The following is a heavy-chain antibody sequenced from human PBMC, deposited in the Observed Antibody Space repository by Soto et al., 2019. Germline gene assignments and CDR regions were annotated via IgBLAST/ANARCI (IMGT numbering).Heavy chain of an antibody. CDR3: ARDPALGVFMESNWFDS. D-gene: IGHD3-10*01. CDR2: INPSVGST. J-gene: IGHJ5*01. V-gene: IGHV1-46*01. CDR1: GYTFTNYY. Sequence: QVQLVQSGAEVKKPGASVKVSCKTSGYTFTNYYFHWVRQAPGQGLEWMGIINPSVGSTSYAQKFQGRVTVTRDTSTSTVYMELSSLVSEDTAVYYCARDPALGVFMESNWFDSWGQGTLVTVSS.